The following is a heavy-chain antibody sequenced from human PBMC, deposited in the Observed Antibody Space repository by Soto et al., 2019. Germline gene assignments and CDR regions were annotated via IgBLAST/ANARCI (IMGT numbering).Heavy chain of an antibody. D-gene: IGHD2-8*01. CDR1: GGPISRGGYY. Sequence: QVQLQESGPGLVKPSQTLSLTCTVAGGPISRGGYYWSWIRQHPGKGLEWIGYIYYSGSSYYNPXLKSRVTISVXXSXNXXSLKLRSVTAADTAVYYCARAYCTNGICSTYYFDYWGQGTLVTVSS. CDR2: IYYSGSS. J-gene: IGHJ4*02. V-gene: IGHV4-31*03. CDR3: ARAYCTNGICSTYYFDY.